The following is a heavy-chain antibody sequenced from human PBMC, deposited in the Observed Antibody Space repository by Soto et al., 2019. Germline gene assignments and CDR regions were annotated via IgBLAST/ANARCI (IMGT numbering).Heavy chain of an antibody. J-gene: IGHJ1*01. Sequence: GGSLRLSCAASGFTFSNYNMNWVRQAPGKGLEWVSSISSSSSYIYYADSVKGRFTITRDNAKNSLYLQMNSLRAEDTAVYYCAKGVPGIAVAGTGYFQHWGQGTLVTVSS. D-gene: IGHD6-19*01. CDR1: GFTFSNYN. V-gene: IGHV3-21*01. CDR2: ISSSSSYI. CDR3: AKGVPGIAVAGTGYFQH.